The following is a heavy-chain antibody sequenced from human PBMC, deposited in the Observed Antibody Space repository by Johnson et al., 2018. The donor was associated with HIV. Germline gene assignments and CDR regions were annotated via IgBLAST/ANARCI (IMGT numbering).Heavy chain of an antibody. V-gene: IGHV3-30-3*01. CDR2: ISYDGSNK. CDR1: GFTFSNYP. J-gene: IGHJ3*02. CDR3: ARDFKDSSSWYGAFDI. D-gene: IGHD6-13*01. Sequence: VQLVESGGGVVQPGRSLRLSCAASGFTFSNYPMNWVRQAPGKGLEWVAVISYDGSNKYYADSVKGRFTISRDNSKNTLYLQMNSLRAEDTAVYYCARDFKDSSSWYGAFDIWGQGTMVTVSS.